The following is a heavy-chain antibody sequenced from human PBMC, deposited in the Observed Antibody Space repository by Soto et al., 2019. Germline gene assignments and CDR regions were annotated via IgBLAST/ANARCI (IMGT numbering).Heavy chain of an antibody. CDR3: AKDRLGDYYYYGMDF. J-gene: IGHJ6*02. Sequence: EVQLLQSGGGLVQPGGSLRLSCVGSGFTFSRYAMIWVRQTPGKGLEWVSGIGDRGTTTYYADPVKGRITISRDNSGNTLFLQMNSLRAEDTAVYYCAKDRLGDYYYYGMDFWGQGNTVTVSS. V-gene: IGHV3-23*01. CDR2: IGDRGTTT. D-gene: IGHD4-17*01. CDR1: GFTFSRYA.